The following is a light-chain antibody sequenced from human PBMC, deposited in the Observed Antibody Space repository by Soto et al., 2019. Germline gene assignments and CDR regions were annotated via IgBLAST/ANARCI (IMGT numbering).Light chain of an antibody. V-gene: IGKV3-20*01. CDR1: QSVRSNY. Sequence: EIVLTQSPGTLSLSPGERATLSCRASQSVRSNYVAWYQQKPGQAPRLLIYGASSRATGIPDRFSGSGSRKDFTLNISRLEPEDFVVYYCHQYGSSPTFGQGTKVEIK. CDR3: HQYGSSPT. J-gene: IGKJ1*01. CDR2: GAS.